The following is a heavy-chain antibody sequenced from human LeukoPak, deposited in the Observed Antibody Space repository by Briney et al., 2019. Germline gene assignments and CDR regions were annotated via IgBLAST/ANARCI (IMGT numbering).Heavy chain of an antibody. CDR2: IYTSGST. V-gene: IGHV4-61*02. D-gene: IGHD4-11*01. CDR3: ARLGTVNHGGAFDI. J-gene: IGHJ3*02. CDR1: GGSISSGSYY. Sequence: SETLSLTCTVSGGSISSGSYYWSWIRQPAGKGLEWIGRIYTSGSTNYNPSLKSRVTISVDTSKNQFSLKLSSVTAADTAVYYCARLGTVNHGGAFDIWGQGTMVTVSS.